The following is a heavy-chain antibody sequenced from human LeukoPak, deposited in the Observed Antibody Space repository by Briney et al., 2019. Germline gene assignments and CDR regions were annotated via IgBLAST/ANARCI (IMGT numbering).Heavy chain of an antibody. V-gene: IGHV3-23*01. CDR1: GFTFSTYA. CDR2: IGGSGYST. Sequence: PGGSLRLSCAVSGFTFSTYAMSWVRQAPGKGLEWVSTIGGSGYSTYEAHSVRRRCAIYRDNYKNTLYLQMNSLRADDTPVYYCARIPTYQPLLAPSYYYMDVWGKGTTVTVSS. J-gene: IGHJ6*03. CDR3: ARIPTYQPLLAPSYYYMDV. D-gene: IGHD2-2*01.